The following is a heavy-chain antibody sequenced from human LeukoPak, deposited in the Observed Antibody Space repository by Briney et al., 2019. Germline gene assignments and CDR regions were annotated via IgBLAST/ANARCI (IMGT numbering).Heavy chain of an antibody. D-gene: IGHD5-18*01. Sequence: SEALSLTSTVAGYSPSSSYSWGWIRQPPGKGLEWIGRIYYSGSTYYNPSLKSRVTISVDTSKNQSSLKLSSVTAADTAVYYCATHGYYDPFSWFDPWGHGTLVTVSS. CDR3: ATHGYYDPFSWFDP. CDR1: GYSPSSSYS. J-gene: IGHJ5*02. V-gene: IGHV4-38-2*02. CDR2: IYYSGST.